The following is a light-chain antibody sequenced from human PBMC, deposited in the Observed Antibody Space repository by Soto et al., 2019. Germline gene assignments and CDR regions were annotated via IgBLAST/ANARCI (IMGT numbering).Light chain of an antibody. Sequence: LTQPPSASGTPGQRVTISCSGSSSNIGSNYVYWYQQLPGTAPKLLIYRNNQRPSGVPDRFSGSKSGTSASLAISGLRSEDEADYYCAAWDDSLSAVFGGGTQRTVL. CDR1: SSNIGSNY. J-gene: IGLJ2*01. CDR3: AAWDDSLSAV. V-gene: IGLV1-47*01. CDR2: RNN.